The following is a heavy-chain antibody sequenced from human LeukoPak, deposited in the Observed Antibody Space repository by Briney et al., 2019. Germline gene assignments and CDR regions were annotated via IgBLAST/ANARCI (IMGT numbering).Heavy chain of an antibody. CDR2: IYYSGST. D-gene: IGHD3-22*01. V-gene: IGHV4-61*01. CDR3: AREYDNSNYYDS. CDR1: GGSASSGSFY. Sequence: SETLSLTCTVSGGSASSGSFYWSWIRQPPGKGLQWIGYIYYSGSTNYNPSLQSRVTISVDTSKNQFSLRLSSVTAADTAVYYCAREYDNSNYYDSWGQGTLVTVSS. J-gene: IGHJ5*01.